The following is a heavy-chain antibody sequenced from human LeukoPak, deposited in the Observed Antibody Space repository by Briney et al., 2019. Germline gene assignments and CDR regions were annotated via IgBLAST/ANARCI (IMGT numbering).Heavy chain of an antibody. J-gene: IGHJ5*02. CDR2: FDPEDGET. CDR3: ATDLGGYRYNWFDP. Sequence: ASVKVSCKVSGYTLTELSMHWVRQAPGKGLEWMGGFDPEDGETIYAQKFQGRGTMTDDTSTDTAYMELSRLRSEATDVYYCATDLGGYRYNWFDPWGQGTLVTVSS. D-gene: IGHD5-12*01. V-gene: IGHV1-24*01. CDR1: GYTLTELS.